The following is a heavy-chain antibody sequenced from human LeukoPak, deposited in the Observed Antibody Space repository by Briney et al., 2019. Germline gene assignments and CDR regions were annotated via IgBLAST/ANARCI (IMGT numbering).Heavy chain of an antibody. CDR1: GYTFTSYD. CDR3: AREGREPRSYGMDV. V-gene: IGHV1-8*01. J-gene: IGHJ6*02. CDR2: MNPNSGNT. Sequence: ASVKVSCKASGYTFTSYDINWVRQASGQGLEWMGWMNPNSGNTGYAQKFQGRVTMTRNTSISTAYMELSSLRSEDTAVYYCAREGREPRSYGMDVWGQGTTVTVSS. D-gene: IGHD1-14*01.